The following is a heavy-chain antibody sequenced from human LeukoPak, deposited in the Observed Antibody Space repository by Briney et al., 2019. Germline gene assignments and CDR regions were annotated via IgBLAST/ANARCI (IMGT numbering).Heavy chain of an antibody. CDR1: GFTFSSYS. D-gene: IGHD3-3*01. J-gene: IGHJ6*03. V-gene: IGHV3-48*04. CDR3: ARGQRQSYSFLSGSYHTNYYYYFDA. Sequence: PGGSLRLSCAASGFTFSSYSMTWVRQAPGKGLEWVSYISDRSSTIYYADSVKGRFTISRDNAKNSLYLQMDSLRGEDTAVYYCARGQRQSYSFLSGSYHTNYYYYFDAWGRGTTVTVSS. CDR2: ISDRSSTI.